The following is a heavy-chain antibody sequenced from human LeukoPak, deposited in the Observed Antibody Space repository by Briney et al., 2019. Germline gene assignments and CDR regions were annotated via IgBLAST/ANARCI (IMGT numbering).Heavy chain of an antibody. CDR1: GYTFTSND. J-gene: IGHJ4*02. CDR2: MNPNSGNT. V-gene: IGHV1-8*01. D-gene: IGHD6-13*01. Sequence: GASVKVSCKASGYTFTSNDINWVRQATGQGLEWMGWMNPNSGNTGYAQKFQGRVAMTRNTSISTAYMELSSLRSEDTAVYYCARGTVCGSGGKCSGSWYYDYWGQGNLVTVSS. CDR3: ARGTVCGSGGKCSGSWYYDY.